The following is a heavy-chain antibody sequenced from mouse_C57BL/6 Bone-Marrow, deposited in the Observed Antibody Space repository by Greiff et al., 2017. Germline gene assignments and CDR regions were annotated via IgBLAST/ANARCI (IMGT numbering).Heavy chain of an antibody. D-gene: IGHD2-3*01. Sequence: QVQLKESGPGLVAPSQSLSITCTVSGFSLTSYAISWVRQPPGKGLEWLGVIWTGGSTNYNSALKSRLSISNDNSNSQVFLRMNRLQTDDTARYYCGRSDGYRYYFDYWGQGTTLTVSS. J-gene: IGHJ2*01. V-gene: IGHV2-9-1*01. CDR3: GRSDGYRYYFDY. CDR2: IWTGGST. CDR1: GFSLTSYA.